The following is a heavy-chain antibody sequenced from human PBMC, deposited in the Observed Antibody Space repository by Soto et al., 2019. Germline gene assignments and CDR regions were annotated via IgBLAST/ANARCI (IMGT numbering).Heavy chain of an antibody. CDR2: VSSSSSHI. CDR1: GFSFSTYS. CDR3: ARGSGQWLASDAFDI. J-gene: IGHJ3*02. Sequence: GGSLRLSCAASGFSFSTYSMNWVRQAPGKGLEWISYVSSSSSHIYYADSVKGRFIISRDNAKSSLYLQMNSLRDEDTAVYYCARGSGQWLASDAFDIWGQGTMVTVSS. V-gene: IGHV3-48*02. D-gene: IGHD6-19*01.